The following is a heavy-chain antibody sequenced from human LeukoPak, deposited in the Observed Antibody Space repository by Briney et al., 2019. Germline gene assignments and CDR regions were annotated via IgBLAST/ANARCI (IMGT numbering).Heavy chain of an antibody. Sequence: ASVKVSCKASGYTFTSYATNWVRQAPGQGLEWMGWINTNTRNPTYAQGFTGRFVFSLDTSVSTAYLQISSLKAEDTAVYYCARDGERYYDILTGTGSGMDVWGQGTTVTVSS. CDR2: INTNTRNP. CDR1: GYTFTSYA. CDR3: ARDGERYYDILTGTGSGMDV. J-gene: IGHJ6*02. D-gene: IGHD3-9*01. V-gene: IGHV7-4-1*02.